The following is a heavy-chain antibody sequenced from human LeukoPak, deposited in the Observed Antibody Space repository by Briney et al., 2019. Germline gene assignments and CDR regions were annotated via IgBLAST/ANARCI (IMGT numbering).Heavy chain of an antibody. CDR2: INPNSGGT. CDR1: GYTLTAYY. Sequence: ASVKVPCKASGYTLTAYYIYWVRQAPGQGLEWMGRINPNSGGTDYAQNFQGRVTMTRDTSISTAYMELSRLRSDDTAVYYCAREYCSGGTCYLVENWLDPWGQGTLVTVSS. CDR3: AREYCSGGTCYLVENWLDP. V-gene: IGHV1-2*06. D-gene: IGHD2-15*01. J-gene: IGHJ5*02.